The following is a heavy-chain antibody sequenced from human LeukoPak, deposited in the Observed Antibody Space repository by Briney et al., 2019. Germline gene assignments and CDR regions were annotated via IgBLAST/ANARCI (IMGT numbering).Heavy chain of an antibody. D-gene: IGHD6-19*01. Sequence: PSETLSLTCAVSGGTISSSNWWSWVRQPPGKGVEWIGEIYQSGSTNYNPSLKSRVTISVDKSKNEFSLKVSSVTAADTAVYYCARVVSSSGWAFDYWGQGTLVTVSS. CDR1: GGTISSSNW. CDR2: IYQSGST. CDR3: ARVVSSSGWAFDY. J-gene: IGHJ4*02. V-gene: IGHV4-4*02.